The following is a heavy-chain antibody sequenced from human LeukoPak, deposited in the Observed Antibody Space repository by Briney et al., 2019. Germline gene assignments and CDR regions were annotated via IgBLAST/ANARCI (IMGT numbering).Heavy chain of an antibody. J-gene: IGHJ4*02. D-gene: IGHD1-26*01. V-gene: IGHV3-30*18. CDR1: GFTFSSYG. CDR3: AKAIVGATFFDY. CDR2: ISYDGSNK. Sequence: GRSLRLSCAASGFTFSSYGMHWVRQAPGKGLEWVAVISYDGSNKYYADSVKGRFTISRDNSKNTLYLQMNSLRAEDTAVYYCAKAIVGATFFDYWGQGTLVTVSS.